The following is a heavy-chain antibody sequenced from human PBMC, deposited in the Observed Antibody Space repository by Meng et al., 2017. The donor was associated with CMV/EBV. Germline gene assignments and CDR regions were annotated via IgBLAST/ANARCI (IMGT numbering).Heavy chain of an antibody. V-gene: IGHV1-69*05. Sequence: SVKVSCKASGGTFSSYAISWVRQAPGQGLEWMGGIIPIFGTANYAQKFQGRVTITTDESTSTAYIELSSLRSEDTAVYYCARDRIAAAGSYYYYGMDVWGQGTTVTVSS. CDR3: ARDRIAAAGSYYYYGMDV. CDR2: IIPIFGTA. CDR1: GGTFSSYA. J-gene: IGHJ6*02. D-gene: IGHD6-13*01.